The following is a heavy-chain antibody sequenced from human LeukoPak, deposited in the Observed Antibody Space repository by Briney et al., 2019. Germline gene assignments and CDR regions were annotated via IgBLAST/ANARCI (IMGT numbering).Heavy chain of an antibody. J-gene: IGHJ6*03. CDR3: AKEGILTGIYYYYYYMDV. V-gene: IGHV3-21*01. CDR2: ISSSSSYI. CDR1: GFTFSSYS. D-gene: IGHD3-9*01. Sequence: GGSLRLSCAASGFTFSSYSMNWVRQAPGKGLEWVSSISSSSSYIYYADSVKGRFTISRDNSKNTLYLQMNSLRAEDTAVYYCAKEGILTGIYYYYYYMDVWGKGTTVTVSS.